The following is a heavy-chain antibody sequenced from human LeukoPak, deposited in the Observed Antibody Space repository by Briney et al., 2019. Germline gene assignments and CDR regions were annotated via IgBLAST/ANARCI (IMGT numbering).Heavy chain of an antibody. CDR3: AKPVVPAAPSNWFDP. J-gene: IGHJ5*02. CDR1: GFTFSNYW. CDR2: IEQDGSEK. V-gene: IGHV3-7*03. Sequence: GGSLRLSCAASGFTFSNYWMSWVRQAPGKGLEWVANIEQDGSEKYYVDSVRGRFTISRDNSKNTLYLQMNSLRAEDTAVYYCAKPVVPAAPSNWFDPWGQGTLVTVSS. D-gene: IGHD2-2*01.